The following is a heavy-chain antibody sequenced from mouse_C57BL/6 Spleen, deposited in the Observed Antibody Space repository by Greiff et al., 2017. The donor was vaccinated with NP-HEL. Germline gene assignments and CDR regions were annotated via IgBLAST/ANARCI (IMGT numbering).Heavy chain of an antibody. J-gene: IGHJ4*01. V-gene: IGHV1-54*01. Sequence: QVQLQQSGAELVRPGTSVKVSCKASGYAFTNYLIEWVKQRPGQGLEWIGVINPGSGGTNYNEKFKGKATLTADKSSSTAYMQLSSLTSEYSAVYFCARENSNYYYAMDYWGQGTSVTVSS. CDR1: GYAFTNYL. D-gene: IGHD2-5*01. CDR2: INPGSGGT. CDR3: ARENSNYYYAMDY.